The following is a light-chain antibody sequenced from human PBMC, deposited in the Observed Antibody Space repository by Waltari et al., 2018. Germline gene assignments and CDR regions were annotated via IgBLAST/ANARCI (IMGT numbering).Light chain of an antibody. J-gene: IGLJ3*02. CDR3: SMYMGSGVWV. V-gene: IGLV8-61*01. CDR1: SGYVSSTSS. CDR2: KGI. Sequence: QTMVTQEPSYSESPGGTVPRTCALSSGYVSSTSSRTWYQQTPGQPPRTLVYKGISRSSGVPDRFSGSILGNTAALTITGAQADDESDYYCSMYMGSGVWVFGGGTKLTVL.